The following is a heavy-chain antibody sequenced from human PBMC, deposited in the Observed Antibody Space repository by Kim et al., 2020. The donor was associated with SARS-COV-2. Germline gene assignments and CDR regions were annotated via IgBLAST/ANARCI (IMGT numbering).Heavy chain of an antibody. D-gene: IGHD6-13*01. Sequence: SAQTFQGKVTMTRDTSTSTVYMELSSLRSEDTAVYYCARVLGYSSTLFDYWGQGTLVTVSS. CDR3: ARVLGYSSTLFDY. V-gene: IGHV1-46*01. J-gene: IGHJ4*02.